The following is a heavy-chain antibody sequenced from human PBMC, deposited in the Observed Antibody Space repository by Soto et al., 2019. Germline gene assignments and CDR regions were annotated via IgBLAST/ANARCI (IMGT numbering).Heavy chain of an antibody. CDR3: ASGQLGDYYYGMDV. Sequence: GASVKVSCKASGXTFTSYDINWVRQATGQGLEWMGWMNPNSGNTGYAQKFQGRVTMTRNTSISTAYMELSSLRSEDTAVYYCASGQLGDYYYGMDVWGQGTTVTVSS. CDR1: GXTFTSYD. D-gene: IGHD3-3*02. V-gene: IGHV1-8*01. CDR2: MNPNSGNT. J-gene: IGHJ6*02.